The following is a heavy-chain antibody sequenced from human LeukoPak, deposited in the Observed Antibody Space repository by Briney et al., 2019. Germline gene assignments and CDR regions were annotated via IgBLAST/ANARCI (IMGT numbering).Heavy chain of an antibody. CDR3: ARDVGFDFDY. CDR2: TYYRSKWYN. CDR1: GDSVFSNSAA. Sequence: SQTLSLTCAISGDSVFSNSAAWNWIRQSPSRGLEWLGRTYYRSKWYNDYAVSVKSRIIINPDTSKNQFSLQLKSVTHEDTAVHCCARDVGFDFDYWGQGTLVTVSS. J-gene: IGHJ4*02. V-gene: IGHV6-1*01. D-gene: IGHD3-10*01.